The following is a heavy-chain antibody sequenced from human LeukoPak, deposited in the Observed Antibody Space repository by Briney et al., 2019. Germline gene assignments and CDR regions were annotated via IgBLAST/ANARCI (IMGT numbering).Heavy chain of an antibody. CDR3: AKDWVVGATSWFDP. CDR2: IWYDGSNK. V-gene: IGHV3-33*06. Sequence: TGGSLRLSCAASGFTFSSYGMHWVRQAPGKGLEWVAVIWYDGSNKYYADSVKGRFTISRDNSKNTLYLQMNSLRAEDTAVYYCAKDWVVGATSWFDPWGQGTLVTVSS. CDR1: GFTFSSYG. J-gene: IGHJ5*02. D-gene: IGHD1-26*01.